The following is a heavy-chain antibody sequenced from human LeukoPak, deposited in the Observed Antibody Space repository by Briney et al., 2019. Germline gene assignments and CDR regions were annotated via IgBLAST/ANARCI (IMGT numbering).Heavy chain of an antibody. CDR3: ARDLKFVGIAAAGLFDY. CDR2: INPSGGST. D-gene: IGHD6-13*01. V-gene: IGHV1-46*01. J-gene: IGHJ4*02. CDR1: GYTFTSYY. Sequence: GASVNVSCKASGYTFTSYYMHWVRQAPGQGLEWMGIINPSGGSTSYAQKFQGRVTMTRDTSTSTVYMELSSLRSEDTAVYYCARDLKFVGIAAAGLFDYWGQGTLVTVSS.